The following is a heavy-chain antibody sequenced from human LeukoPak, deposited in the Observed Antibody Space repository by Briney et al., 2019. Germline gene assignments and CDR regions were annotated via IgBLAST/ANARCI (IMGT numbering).Heavy chain of an antibody. J-gene: IGHJ4*02. D-gene: IGHD2-2*01. Sequence: SETLSLTCAVYGGSFSDYYWDWIRQPPGKGLEWIGEINHIVSNSYNPSLKSRVTISADTSKNQFSLQLRSLTAADTAVYYCATGVPKPDPIVVVPAAIRVAQAFASWGQGTLVTVSS. V-gene: IGHV4-34*01. CDR1: GGSFSDYY. CDR2: INHIVSN. CDR3: ATGVPKPDPIVVVPAAIRVAQAFAS.